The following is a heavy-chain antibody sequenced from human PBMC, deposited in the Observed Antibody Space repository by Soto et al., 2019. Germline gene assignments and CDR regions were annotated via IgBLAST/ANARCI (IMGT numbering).Heavy chain of an antibody. Sequence: PGGSLRLSCAASGFSFVTYGFHWVRQTPGKGLEWVAVIWHDGSKKYYADSVKGRFTISRDNSENTIYLQMNSLRAEDTAVYYCAIKSRDNSFDIWCQATMVTRSS. CDR2: IWHDGSKK. J-gene: IGHJ3*02. V-gene: IGHV3-33*01. D-gene: IGHD2-15*01. CDR3: AIKSRDNSFDI. CDR1: GFSFVTYG.